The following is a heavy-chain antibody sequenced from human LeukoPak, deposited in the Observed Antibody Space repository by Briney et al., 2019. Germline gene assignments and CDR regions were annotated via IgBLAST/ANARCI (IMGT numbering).Heavy chain of an antibody. V-gene: IGHV4-59*01. CDR3: ARSRSGSYPYYFDY. CDR1: GGSISSYY. D-gene: IGHD1-26*01. J-gene: IGHJ4*02. CDR2: IYYSGST. Sequence: PSETLSLTCTVSGGSISSYYWSWIRQPPGKGLEWIGYIYYSGSTNYNPSLKSRVTISVDTSKNQFSLKLSSVTAADTAVYYCARSRSGSYPYYFDYWGQGTLVTVSS.